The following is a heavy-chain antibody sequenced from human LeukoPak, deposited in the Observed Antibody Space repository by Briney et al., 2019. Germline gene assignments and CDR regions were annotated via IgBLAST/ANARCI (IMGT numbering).Heavy chain of an antibody. CDR2: IYTTGTT. CDR1: GGSINSYY. D-gene: IGHD1-1*01. V-gene: IGHV4-4*07. CDR3: GRQGYTASHYFVDY. J-gene: IGHJ4*02. Sequence: SETLSLTCTVSGGSINSYYWGWVRQPAGKGLECIGRIYTTGTTNYSPSLKSRLTMSLDTSKNQFSLKLRSVTAADTAVYYCGRQGYTASHYFVDYWSQGTLVTVSS.